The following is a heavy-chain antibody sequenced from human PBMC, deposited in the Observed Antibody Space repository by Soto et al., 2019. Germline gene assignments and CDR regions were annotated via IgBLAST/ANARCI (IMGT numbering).Heavy chain of an antibody. V-gene: IGHV5-51*01. D-gene: IGHD2-15*01. CDR3: ARQDFSGGSCYSSRHDYYGMDV. Sequence: GESLKISCLGSGYSFTSYWIGWVRQVPGRGLEWMGIIYPADSDIRHSPSFQGQVTISVDKSLSTAYLQWSSLKASDTAMYYCARQDFSGGSCYSSRHDYYGMDVWGQGTTVTVSS. J-gene: IGHJ6*02. CDR2: IYPADSDI. CDR1: GYSFTSYW.